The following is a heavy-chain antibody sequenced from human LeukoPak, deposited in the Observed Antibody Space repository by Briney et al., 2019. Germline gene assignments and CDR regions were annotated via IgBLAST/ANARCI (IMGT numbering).Heavy chain of an antibody. J-gene: IGHJ4*02. V-gene: IGHV4-59*01. CDR2: IYYSGDT. D-gene: IGHD5-18*01. CDR1: GGSISSDY. CDR3: ARSGYSYGLVDY. Sequence: SETLSLTCTVSGGSISSDYWSWIRQPPGKGLEWIGYIYYSGDTNYNPSLKSRVTISVDTSKNQFSLKLRSVTAADTAVYYCARSGYSYGLVDYWGQGTLVTVST.